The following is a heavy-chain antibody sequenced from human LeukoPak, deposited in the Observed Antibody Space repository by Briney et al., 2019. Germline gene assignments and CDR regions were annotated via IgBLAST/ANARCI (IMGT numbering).Heavy chain of an antibody. J-gene: IGHJ4*02. CDR3: ARGPPNWGYDY. Sequence: GASVTVSCEASGYTFTSYDFNWVRQATGQRPEWMGWMSPNSGDTGYAQKFQDRVTMTRNTSISTAYMELSSLRSDDTAVYYCARGPPNWGYDYWGPGTLVTVSS. V-gene: IGHV1-8*01. D-gene: IGHD7-27*01. CDR1: GYTFTSYD. CDR2: MSPNSGDT.